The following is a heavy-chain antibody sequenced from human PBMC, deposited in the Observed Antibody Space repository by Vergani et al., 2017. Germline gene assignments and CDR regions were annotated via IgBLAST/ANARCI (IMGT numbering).Heavy chain of an antibody. J-gene: IGHJ4*02. V-gene: IGHV5-51*01. CDR2: IHPADSDT. Sequence: EVQLVHSGAEVNKPGESLKISCQLSGYSFTNYWIGWVRQMPGKGLEWMGIIHPADSDTRYSPSFQGQVTISVDKSISTAYLQRSSLRASDSAMYYCARLYGRDSSGSKYFDYWGQGTLVTVSS. D-gene: IGHD3-22*01. CDR1: GYSFTNYW. CDR3: ARLYGRDSSGSKYFDY.